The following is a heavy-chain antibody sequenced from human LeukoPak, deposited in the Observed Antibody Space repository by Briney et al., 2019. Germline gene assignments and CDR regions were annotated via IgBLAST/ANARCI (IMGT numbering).Heavy chain of an antibody. CDR3: AREPYDSYDAFDI. Sequence: GGSLRLSCAASGFTFSSYAMHWVRQPPGKGLEWVAVISYDGSNKYYADSVKGRFTISRDNSKNTLHLQMNSLRTEDTAVYYCAREPYDSYDAFDIWGQGTKVTVSS. CDR1: GFTFSSYA. V-gene: IGHV3-30-3*01. J-gene: IGHJ3*02. D-gene: IGHD3-3*01. CDR2: ISYDGSNK.